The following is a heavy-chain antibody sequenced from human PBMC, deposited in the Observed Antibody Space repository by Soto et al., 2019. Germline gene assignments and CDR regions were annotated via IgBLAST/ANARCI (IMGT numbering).Heavy chain of an antibody. Sequence: GGSLRLSCTASGFTFGDYAMSWFRQAPGKGLEWVGFIRSKAYGGTTEYAASVKGRFTISRDDSKSIAYLQMNSLKTEDTAVYYCTREQSWSYAEGLAYFDYWGQGTLVTVSS. CDR2: IRSKAYGGTT. CDR3: TREQSWSYAEGLAYFDY. CDR1: GFTFGDYA. D-gene: IGHD1-26*01. V-gene: IGHV3-49*03. J-gene: IGHJ4*02.